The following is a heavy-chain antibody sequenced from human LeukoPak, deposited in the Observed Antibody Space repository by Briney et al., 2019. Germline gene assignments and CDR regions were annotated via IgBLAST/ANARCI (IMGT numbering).Heavy chain of an antibody. CDR1: GFTFTNYW. Sequence: PGGSLRLSCAASGFTFTNYWMNWLRQAPGKGLEWVANIKQDGGAKNYVDSVKGRFTISSDNAKNSLYLQMNSLRVEDTAVYYCARERVTTTSFDYWGQGVLVTVSS. CDR2: IKQDGGAK. D-gene: IGHD2/OR15-2a*01. V-gene: IGHV3-7*01. CDR3: ARERVTTTSFDY. J-gene: IGHJ4*02.